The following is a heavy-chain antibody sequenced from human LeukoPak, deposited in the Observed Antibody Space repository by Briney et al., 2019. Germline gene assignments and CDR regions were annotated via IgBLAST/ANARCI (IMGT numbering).Heavy chain of an antibody. Sequence: ASVKVSCKASGYTFTSYDINWVRQATGQGLEWMGWMNPNSGNTGYAQKFQGGVTMTRNTSISTAYIELSSLRSEDTAVYYCARAPSLGYYDSSGYVDYWGQGTLVTVSS. V-gene: IGHV1-8*01. J-gene: IGHJ4*02. D-gene: IGHD3-22*01. CDR2: MNPNSGNT. CDR3: ARAPSLGYYDSSGYVDY. CDR1: GYTFTSYD.